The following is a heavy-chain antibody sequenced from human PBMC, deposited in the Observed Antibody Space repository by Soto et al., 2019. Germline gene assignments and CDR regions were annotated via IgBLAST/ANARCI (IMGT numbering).Heavy chain of an antibody. V-gene: IGHV5-51*01. J-gene: IGHJ4*02. CDR3: ARGTRVRSAYYQYYFDY. Sequence: PGESLKISCKGSGYSFTSYLIGWVRQMPGKGLEWMGIIYPGDSETRYSPSFQGQVTISADKSISTAYLQWYSLKASDTAMYYCARGTRVRSAYYQYYFDYWGQGTLVTVSS. CDR2: IYPGDSET. D-gene: IGHD3-3*01. CDR1: GYSFTSYL.